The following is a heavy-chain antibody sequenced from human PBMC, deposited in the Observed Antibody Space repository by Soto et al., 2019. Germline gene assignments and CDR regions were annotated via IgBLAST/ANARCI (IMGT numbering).Heavy chain of an antibody. CDR3: NGGYQLLRKDV. Sequence: PGGSLRLSCAASGFTFSSYSMNWVRQAPGKGLEWVSYISSSSSTIYYADSVKGRFTISRDNAKNSLYLQMNSLRAGDTAVYYCNGGYQLLRKDVWGKGTTVTVSS. V-gene: IGHV3-48*01. CDR2: ISSSSSTI. CDR1: GFTFSSYS. D-gene: IGHD2-2*01. J-gene: IGHJ6*04.